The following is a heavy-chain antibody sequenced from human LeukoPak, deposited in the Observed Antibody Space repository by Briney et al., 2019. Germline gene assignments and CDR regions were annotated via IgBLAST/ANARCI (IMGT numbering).Heavy chain of an antibody. CDR3: AKDRITSGGCFDP. D-gene: IGHD2-2*01. CDR1: GYTFTSYD. V-gene: IGHV1-8*01. J-gene: IGHJ5*02. Sequence: ASVKVSCKASGYTFTSYDINWVRQATGQGLEWMGWMNPNSGNTGYAQKLQGRVTMTTDTSTSTAYMELRSLRSDDTAVYYCAKDRITSGGCFDPWGQGTLVTVSS. CDR2: MNPNSGNT.